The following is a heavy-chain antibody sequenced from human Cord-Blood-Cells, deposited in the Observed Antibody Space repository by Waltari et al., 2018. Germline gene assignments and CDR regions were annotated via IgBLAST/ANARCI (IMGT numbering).Heavy chain of an antibody. CDR3: ARVGFFGGYFDY. J-gene: IGHJ4*02. CDR2: IYHSGSA. CDR1: GGSISSGGYS. D-gene: IGHD2-15*01. V-gene: IGHV4-30-2*01. Sequence: QLQLQESGSGLVKPSQTLSLTCAVSGGSISSGGYSWSWIRQPPGKGLEWIGYIYHSGSAYYNPSLESRVTISVDRSKNQFSLKLSSVTAADTAVYYCARVGFFGGYFDYWGQGTLVTVSS.